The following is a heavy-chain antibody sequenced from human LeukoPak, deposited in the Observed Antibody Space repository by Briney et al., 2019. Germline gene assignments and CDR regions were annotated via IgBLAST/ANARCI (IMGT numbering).Heavy chain of an antibody. CDR3: ARDVAGSGSR. D-gene: IGHD3-10*01. CDR1: GFTFSIYW. CDR2: INEYGSTT. V-gene: IGHV3-74*01. J-gene: IGHJ4*02. Sequence: SGGSLRLSCEASGFTFSIYWMHWVRQVLGKGLVWVSRINEYGSTTNYADSVKDRFIISRDNAKNTLYLQMNSLRAEDSAVYYCARDVAGSGSRWGQGTLVTASS.